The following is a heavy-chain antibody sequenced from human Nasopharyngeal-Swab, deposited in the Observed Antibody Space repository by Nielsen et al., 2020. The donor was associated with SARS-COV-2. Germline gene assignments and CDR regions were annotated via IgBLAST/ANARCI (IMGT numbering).Heavy chain of an antibody. V-gene: IGHV4-61*08. CDR3: AGGGGSSSWVDY. Sequence: GSLRLSCTVSGGSISSGGYYWSWIRQHPGKGLEWIGYIYYSGSTNYNPSLKSRVTISVDTSKNQFSLKLSSVTAAETAVYYCAGGGGSSSWVDYWGQGTLVTVSS. CDR2: IYYSGST. J-gene: IGHJ4*02. CDR1: GGSISSGGYY. D-gene: IGHD6-13*01.